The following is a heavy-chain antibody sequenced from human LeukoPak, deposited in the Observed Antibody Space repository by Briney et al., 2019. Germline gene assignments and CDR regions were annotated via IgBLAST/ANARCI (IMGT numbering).Heavy chain of an antibody. V-gene: IGHV3-53*01. CDR2: IYSGGST. CDR3: AREGIAARPEYYFDY. D-gene: IGHD6-6*01. CDR1: GFTVSSNY. J-gene: IGHJ4*02. Sequence: GRSLRLSCAASGFTVSSNYMSWVRQAPGKGLEWVSVIYSGGSTYYADSVKGRFTISRDNSKNTLYLQMNSLRAEDTAVYYCAREGIAARPEYYFDYWGQGTLVTVSS.